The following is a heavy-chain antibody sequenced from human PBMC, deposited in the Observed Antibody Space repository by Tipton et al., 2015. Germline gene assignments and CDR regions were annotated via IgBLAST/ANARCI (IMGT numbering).Heavy chain of an antibody. CDR1: GGSITNPSYY. V-gene: IGHV4-61*01. CDR3: ARGTKWLLLLKAFDI. Sequence: TLSLTCTVSGGSITNPSYYWSWIRQPPGKGLEWIGYIYYSGATTKFNPSLKSRVTISVDTSKNQFSLKLTSVTAADTAVYYCARGTKWLLLLKAFDIWGQGTMVTVSS. CDR2: IYYSGATT. D-gene: IGHD3-22*01. J-gene: IGHJ3*02.